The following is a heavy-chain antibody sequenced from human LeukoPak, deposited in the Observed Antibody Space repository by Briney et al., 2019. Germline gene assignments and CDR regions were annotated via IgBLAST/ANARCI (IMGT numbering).Heavy chain of an antibody. J-gene: IGHJ6*03. CDR3: ARGLDYYYYYMDV. CDR2: INQDGTEK. CDR1: GFTFSTYG. Sequence: GGSLRLSCAASGFTFSTYGMNWVRQAPGKGLEWVANINQDGTEKYYVDSVKGRFTISRDNSKNTLYLQMNSLRAEDTAVYYCARGLDYYYYYMDVWGKGTTVTISS. V-gene: IGHV3-7*03.